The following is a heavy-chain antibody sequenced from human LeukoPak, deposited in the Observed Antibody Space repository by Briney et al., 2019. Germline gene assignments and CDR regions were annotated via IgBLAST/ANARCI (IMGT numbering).Heavy chain of an antibody. D-gene: IGHD3-3*01. V-gene: IGHV3-20*04. CDR3: ARGIRFLEWLSGFDY. Sequence: GGSLRLSCAASGFTFDDYGMSWVRQVPGKGLEWVSGINWNGGSTGYADSAKGRFTISRDNAKNSLYLQMDSLRVEDTALYYCARGIRFLEWLSGFDYWGQGTLVTVSS. CDR1: GFTFDDYG. J-gene: IGHJ4*02. CDR2: INWNGGST.